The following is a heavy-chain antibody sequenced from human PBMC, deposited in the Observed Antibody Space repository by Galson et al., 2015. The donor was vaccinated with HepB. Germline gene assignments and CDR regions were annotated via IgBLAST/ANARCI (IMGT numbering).Heavy chain of an antibody. Sequence: SLRLSCAASGFTFGSYGMHWVRQAPGKGLEWLGGIWYDGSNQHYADSVKGRFTISRDNSKNILYLQMNSLRAEDTAVYYCAREGRITLTIFDFWGQGTLVTVSS. D-gene: IGHD3-16*01. V-gene: IGHV3-33*01. CDR1: GFTFGSYG. CDR2: IWYDGSNQ. J-gene: IGHJ4*02. CDR3: AREGRITLTIFDF.